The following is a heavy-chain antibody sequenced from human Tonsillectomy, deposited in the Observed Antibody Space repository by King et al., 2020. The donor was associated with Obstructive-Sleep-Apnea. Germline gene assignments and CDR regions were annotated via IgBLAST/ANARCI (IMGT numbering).Heavy chain of an antibody. CDR3: ARDPYSYFDY. J-gene: IGHJ4*02. D-gene: IGHD1-26*01. CDR1: GGSISSSNYY. Sequence: LQLQESGPGLVKPSETLSLTCTVSGGSISSSNYYWAWIRQPPGKGLEWIGSIYYSGSTYYNPSLKCRVTMSVDTSKNQFSLKLTSVTAADTAVYYCARDPYSYFDYWGQGTLVTVSS. V-gene: IGHV4-39*07. CDR2: IYYSGST.